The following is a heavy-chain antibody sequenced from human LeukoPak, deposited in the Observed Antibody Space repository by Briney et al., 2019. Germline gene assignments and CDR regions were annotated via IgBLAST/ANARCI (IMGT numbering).Heavy chain of an antibody. D-gene: IGHD1-26*01. Sequence: GRSLRLSCAASGFTFSSYGMHWVRQAPGKGLGWVAVISYDGSNKYYADSVKGRFTISRDNSKNTLYLQMNSLRAEDTAVYYCAKDRGSRRVVDYWGQGTLVTVSS. CDR1: GFTFSSYG. CDR3: AKDRGSRRVVDY. V-gene: IGHV3-30*18. CDR2: ISYDGSNK. J-gene: IGHJ4*02.